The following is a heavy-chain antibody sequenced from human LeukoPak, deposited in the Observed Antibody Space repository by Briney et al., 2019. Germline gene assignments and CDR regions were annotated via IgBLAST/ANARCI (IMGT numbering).Heavy chain of an antibody. Sequence: PGGSLRLSCVASGFSLSTYEMNWLRQPPGKGLEWIGYIYYTGSTIYNPSLKSRITISVGTSKNQFSLKLSSVTAADTAMYYCARSPTFYYDTGGYSLWYFDLWGRGTLVTVSS. CDR2: IYYTGST. CDR3: ARSPTFYYDTGGYSLWYFDL. CDR1: GFSLSTYE. J-gene: IGHJ2*01. V-gene: IGHV4-59*01. D-gene: IGHD3-22*01.